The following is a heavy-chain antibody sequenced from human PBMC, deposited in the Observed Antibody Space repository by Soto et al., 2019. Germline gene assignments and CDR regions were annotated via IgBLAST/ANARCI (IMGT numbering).Heavy chain of an antibody. CDR2: ISGTGYNT. CDR1: GFTFSSYP. CDR3: AKAGFSSSWSPTYFDY. J-gene: IGHJ4*02. Sequence: GGSLRLSCAASGFTFSSYPMSWVRLAPGKGLEWVSAISGTGYNTYYADSVKGRFTISRDNTKNTLYLQMNSLRAEDTAVYYCAKAGFSSSWSPTYFDYWGQGTLVTVSS. V-gene: IGHV3-23*01. D-gene: IGHD6-13*01.